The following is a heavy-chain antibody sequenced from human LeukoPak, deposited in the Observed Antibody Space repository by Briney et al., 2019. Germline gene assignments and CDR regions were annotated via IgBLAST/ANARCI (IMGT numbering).Heavy chain of an antibody. CDR3: AVSAAEYQLLTGYFY. CDR1: GFTFINYW. CDR2: IQTDGSTA. V-gene: IGHV3-74*01. J-gene: IGHJ4*02. D-gene: IGHD2-2*01. Sequence: GGSLRLSCAASGFTFINYWMHWVRQVPGKGLVWVSRIQTDGSTARIADSVEGRFTISRDNAKNTVYLQLDSLKTEDMGVYYCAVSAAEYQLLTGYFYWGQGTPVTVSS.